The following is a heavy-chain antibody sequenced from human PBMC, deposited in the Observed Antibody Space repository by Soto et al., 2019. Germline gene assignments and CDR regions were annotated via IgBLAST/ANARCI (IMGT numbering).Heavy chain of an antibody. Sequence: SETLSLTCTVSGGSISSSSYYWGWIRQPPGKGLEWIGSIYYSGSTYYNPSLKSRVTISVDTSKNQFSLKLSSVTAADTAVYYCARIRTLLTIFGVVIWNGMDVWGQGTTVTVSS. V-gene: IGHV4-39*01. D-gene: IGHD3-3*01. J-gene: IGHJ6*02. CDR1: GGSISSSSYY. CDR3: ARIRTLLTIFGVVIWNGMDV. CDR2: IYYSGST.